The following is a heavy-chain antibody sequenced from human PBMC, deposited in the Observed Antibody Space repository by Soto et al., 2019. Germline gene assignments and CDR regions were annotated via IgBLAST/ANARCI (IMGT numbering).Heavy chain of an antibody. CDR1: GGSISSYY. D-gene: IGHD3-3*01. Sequence: SETLSLTCTVSGGSISSYYWSWIRQPPGKGLEWIGYIYYSGSTNYNPSLKSRVTISVDTSKNQFSLKLSSVTAADTAVYYCARDGASGRVTIFGVVRDHWFDPWGQGTLVTVSS. CDR2: IYYSGST. J-gene: IGHJ5*02. CDR3: ARDGASGRVTIFGVVRDHWFDP. V-gene: IGHV4-59*01.